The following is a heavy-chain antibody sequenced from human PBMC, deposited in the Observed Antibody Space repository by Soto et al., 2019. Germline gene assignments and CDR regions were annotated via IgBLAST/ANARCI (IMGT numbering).Heavy chain of an antibody. CDR3: ARGLRNSSSWLAGWFDP. Sequence: SETLSLTCAVSGGSISSGGYSWSWIRQPPGKGLEWIGDINHSGSTYYNPSLKSRVTISVDTSKNQFSLKLSSVTAADTAVYYCARGLRNSSSWLAGWFDPWGQGTLVTVSS. J-gene: IGHJ5*02. CDR1: GGSISSGGYS. V-gene: IGHV4-30-2*01. CDR2: INHSGST. D-gene: IGHD6-13*01.